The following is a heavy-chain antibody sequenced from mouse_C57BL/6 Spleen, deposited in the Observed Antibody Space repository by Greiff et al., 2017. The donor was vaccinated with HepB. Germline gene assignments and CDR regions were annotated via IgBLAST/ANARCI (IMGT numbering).Heavy chain of an antibody. V-gene: IGHV1-26*01. CDR1: GYTFTDYY. CDR2: INPNNGGT. D-gene: IGHD3-3*01. CDR3: AKAVSAWFAY. Sequence: VQLKQSGPELVKPGASVKISCKASGYTFTDYYMNWVKQSHGKSLEWIGDINPNNGGTSYNQKFKGKATLTVDKSSSTAYMELRSLTSEDSAVYYCAKAVSAWFAYWGQGTLLTVSA. J-gene: IGHJ3*01.